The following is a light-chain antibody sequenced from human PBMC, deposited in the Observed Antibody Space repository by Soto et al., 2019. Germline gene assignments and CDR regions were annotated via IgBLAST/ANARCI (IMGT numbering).Light chain of an antibody. CDR3: QQYNNWPPYT. CDR2: GAS. J-gene: IGKJ2*01. V-gene: IGKV3-15*01. CDR1: QSGNSN. Sequence: ELVMTQSPATLSVSPGERATLSCMAIQSGNSNLAWYQQKPCQAPRLLIYGASTRATGIPARFSGSGSGTEFTLAISSLQSEDFPVYYCQQYNNWPPYTFGQGTTLESK.